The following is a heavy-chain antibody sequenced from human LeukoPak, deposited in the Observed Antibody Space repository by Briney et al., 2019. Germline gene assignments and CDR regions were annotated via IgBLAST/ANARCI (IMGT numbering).Heavy chain of an antibody. J-gene: IGHJ4*02. Sequence: GGSLRLSCAASGFTFNSYAMSWVRQAPGKGLEFVSGISGYGENTYYAGSVKGRFTISRDNSKKTLYLQMNSLGAVDTAVYYCGKEEYSSGSYYFDYWGQGTLVTVSS. V-gene: IGHV3-23*01. CDR1: GFTFNSYA. D-gene: IGHD6-19*01. CDR2: ISGYGENT. CDR3: GKEEYSSGSYYFDY.